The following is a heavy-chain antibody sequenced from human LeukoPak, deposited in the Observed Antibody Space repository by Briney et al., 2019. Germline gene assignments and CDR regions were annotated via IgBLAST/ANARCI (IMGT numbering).Heavy chain of an antibody. CDR1: GFTFSNYA. CDR2: ITGGRST. V-gene: IGHV3-23*01. Sequence: GGSLRLSCAASGFTFSNYAMSWVRQAPGKGLEWISGITGGRSTYYADSVKGRFTISRDNSKNTLYLQMNSLRAEDTAVYYCAKDSPRFWSGYYGWGYWGQGTLVTVSS. CDR3: AKDSPRFWSGYYGWGY. J-gene: IGHJ4*02. D-gene: IGHD3-3*01.